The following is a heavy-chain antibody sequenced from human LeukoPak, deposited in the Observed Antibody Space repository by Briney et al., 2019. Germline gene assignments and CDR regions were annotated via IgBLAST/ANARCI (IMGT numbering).Heavy chain of an antibody. CDR3: ARAAYYDFWSGSMDYFDY. J-gene: IGHJ4*02. D-gene: IGHD3-3*01. CDR2: IYSGGST. V-gene: IGHV3-53*01. Sequence: GGSLRLSCAASGFTVSSNYMSWVRQAPGKGLEWVSVIYSGGSTYYADSVKGRFTISRDNSKNTLYLQMNSLRTEDTAVYYCARAAYYDFWSGSMDYFDYWGQGTLVTVSS. CDR1: GFTVSSNY.